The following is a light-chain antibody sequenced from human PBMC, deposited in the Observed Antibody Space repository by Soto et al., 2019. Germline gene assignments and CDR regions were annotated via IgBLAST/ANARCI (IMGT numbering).Light chain of an antibody. CDR3: QQRSNWPPGLT. J-gene: IGKJ4*01. Sequence: EIVLTQSPDTLSLSPGERATLSCRASQSVSSYLAWYQQKPGQAPRLLIYDASNRATGIPARFSGSGSGTDFTLTISSLEPEDFAVYYCQQRSNWPPGLTFGGGTKVDIK. V-gene: IGKV3-11*01. CDR2: DAS. CDR1: QSVSSY.